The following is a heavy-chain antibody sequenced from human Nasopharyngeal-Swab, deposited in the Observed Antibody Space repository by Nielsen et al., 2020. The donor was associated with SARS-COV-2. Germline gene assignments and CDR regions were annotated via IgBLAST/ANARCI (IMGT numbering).Heavy chain of an antibody. CDR3: ARGRVAGTGYGMDV. CDR2: INTNTGNP. J-gene: IGHJ6*02. V-gene: IGHV7-4-1*02. Sequence: WVRQAPGQGLEWMGWINTNTGNPTYAQGFTGRFVFSLDTSVSTAYLQISSLKAEHTAVYYCARGRVAGTGYGMDVWGQGTTVTVSS. D-gene: IGHD6-19*01.